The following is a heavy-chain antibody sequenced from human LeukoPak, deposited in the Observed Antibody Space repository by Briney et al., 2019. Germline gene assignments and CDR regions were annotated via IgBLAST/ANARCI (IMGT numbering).Heavy chain of an antibody. CDR3: ASLHWISDSTAYSVDY. V-gene: IGHV1-2*02. CDR1: GYSFTGYY. J-gene: IGHJ4*02. Sequence: SVKDSCKASGYSFTGYYMHWLRQAPGQGLESMGGINPNSWNKKYPQKFQGRVTMTRDTSISTAYMELSNMTSDDTDVYYCASLHWISDSTAYSVDYWGQGTLVSVSS. D-gene: IGHD3-22*01. CDR2: INPNSWNK.